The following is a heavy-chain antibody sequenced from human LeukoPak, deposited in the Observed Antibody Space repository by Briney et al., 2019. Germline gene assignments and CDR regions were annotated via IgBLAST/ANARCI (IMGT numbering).Heavy chain of an antibody. V-gene: IGHV1-18*01. Sequence: ASVKVSCKASGYTFTSYGISWVRQAPGQGLEWMGWISAYNGNTNYAQKLQGRVTMTTDTSTSTAYMELRSLRSDDTAVYYCAREWYCSGGSWYSGATDYWGQGTLVTVSS. J-gene: IGHJ4*02. D-gene: IGHD2-15*01. CDR2: ISAYNGNT. CDR3: AREWYCSGGSWYSGATDY. CDR1: GYTFTSYG.